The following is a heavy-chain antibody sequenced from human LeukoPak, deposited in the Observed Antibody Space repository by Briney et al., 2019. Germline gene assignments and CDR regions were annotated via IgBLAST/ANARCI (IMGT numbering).Heavy chain of an antibody. D-gene: IGHD6-13*01. CDR2: INLRGSS. CDR3: ARGGRYMSASWYRSVYYYMDV. V-gene: IGHV4-34*01. J-gene: IGHJ6*03. CDR1: GGSFNAYY. Sequence: PPAPLSLTCAVSGGSFNAYYCNWIRQPPRTGLESIGAINLRGSSTYNPSLKSRVTISLDESKNQFSLKLSSVTAADTAVYFCARGGRYMSASWYRSVYYYMDVWGKGTTVTVSS.